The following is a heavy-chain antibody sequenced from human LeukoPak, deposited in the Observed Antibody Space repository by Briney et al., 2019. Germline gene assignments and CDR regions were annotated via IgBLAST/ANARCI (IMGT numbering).Heavy chain of an antibody. Sequence: EASVKVSCKASGYTFTSYYMHWVRQAPGQGLEWMGIINLSGGATSYAQKFQGRVTMTRNTSISTAYMELSSLRSEDTAVYYCARWHCSGGSCRLAYWGQGTLVTVSS. CDR3: ARWHCSGGSCRLAY. CDR2: INLSGGAT. CDR1: GYTFTSYY. J-gene: IGHJ4*02. V-gene: IGHV1-46*01. D-gene: IGHD2-15*01.